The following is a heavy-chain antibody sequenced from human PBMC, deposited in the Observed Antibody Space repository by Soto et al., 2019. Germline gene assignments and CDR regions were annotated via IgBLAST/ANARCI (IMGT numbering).Heavy chain of an antibody. Sequence: GASVKVSCKVSGCTLTGLPMNWGRQAPGQGLEGLGGFDPVDGEAIYAQKSQGRVTMTADTSTDTAYMELSSLRSEDTAVYFCATLFHGDYGMEHFKHWGQGTLVTVSS. V-gene: IGHV1-24*01. CDR1: GCTLTGLP. J-gene: IGHJ1*01. D-gene: IGHD4-17*01. CDR2: FDPVDGEA. CDR3: ATLFHGDYGMEHFKH.